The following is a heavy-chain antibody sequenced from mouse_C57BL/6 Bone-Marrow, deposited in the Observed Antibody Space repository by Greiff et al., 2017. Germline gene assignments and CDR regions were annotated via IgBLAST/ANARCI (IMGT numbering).Heavy chain of an antibody. Sequence: EVQLQQSGAELVKPGASVKLSCTASGFNIKDYYMNWVKQRTEQGLEWIGRIDPEDGETKYDPKFQGKATITADTSSNTAYLELRSLTCEDTAVYYCARGGGWAMDYWGQGTSVTVSS. J-gene: IGHJ4*01. CDR2: IDPEDGET. CDR1: GFNIKDYY. D-gene: IGHD2-3*01. CDR3: ARGGGWAMDY. V-gene: IGHV14-2*01.